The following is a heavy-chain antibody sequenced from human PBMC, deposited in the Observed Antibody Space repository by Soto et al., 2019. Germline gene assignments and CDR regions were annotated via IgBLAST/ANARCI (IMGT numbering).Heavy chain of an antibody. CDR1: DGYISGGGYY. V-gene: IGHV4-61*08. Sequence: PSETMCVTCTVADGYISGGGYYWSWKRQPPGKGLEWIGFIHYSGSTNYNPSLKGRVTMSVDTSKNQSSLKLTSVNTADTAIYYCTRGGDPYKTGHWGQGTLVTVSS. CDR2: IHYSGST. CDR3: TRGGDPYKTGH. D-gene: IGHD2-21*01. J-gene: IGHJ4*02.